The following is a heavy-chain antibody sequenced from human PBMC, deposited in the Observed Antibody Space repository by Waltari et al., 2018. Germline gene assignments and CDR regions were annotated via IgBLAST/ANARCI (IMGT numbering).Heavy chain of an antibody. D-gene: IGHD4-17*01. Sequence: QVQLVQSGAEVKKPGSSVKVSCKASGGTFSSYAISWVRQAPGQGLEWMGGIIPIFGTANYAQKFQGRVTITADESTSTAYMELSSLRSEDTAVYYCARGVDDYGDYVPTWGYYYYYYYMDVWGKGTTVTVSS. J-gene: IGHJ6*03. V-gene: IGHV1-69*01. CDR3: ARGVDDYGDYVPTWGYYYYYYYMDV. CDR1: GGTFSSYA. CDR2: IIPIFGTA.